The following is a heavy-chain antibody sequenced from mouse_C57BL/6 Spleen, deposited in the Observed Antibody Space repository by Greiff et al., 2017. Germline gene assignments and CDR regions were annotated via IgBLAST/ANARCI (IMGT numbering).Heavy chain of an antibody. CDR3: ARRGTTVAYFDY. CDR1: GYTFTSYW. Sequence: QVQLQQSGAELVKPGASVKMSCKASGYTFTSYWITWVKQRPGQGLEWIGDIYPGSGSTNYNEKFKSKATLTVDTSSSTAYMQLCSLTSEDSAVYYCARRGTTVAYFDYGGQGTTLTVSS. J-gene: IGHJ2*01. D-gene: IGHD1-1*01. CDR2: IYPGSGST. V-gene: IGHV1-55*01.